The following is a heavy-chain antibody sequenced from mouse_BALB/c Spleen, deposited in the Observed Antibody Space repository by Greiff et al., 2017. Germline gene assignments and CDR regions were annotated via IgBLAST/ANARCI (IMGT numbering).Heavy chain of an antibody. J-gene: IGHJ4*01. CDR1: GFTFSSYA. V-gene: IGHV5-9-3*01. Sequence: DVKLVESGGGLVKPGGSLKLSCAASGFTFSSYAMSWVRQTPEKRLEWVATISSGGSYTYYPDSVKGRFTISRDNAKNTLYLQMSSLRSEDTAMYYCARRSGNYESAMDYWGQGTSVTVSS. CDR3: ARRSGNYESAMDY. CDR2: ISSGGSYT. D-gene: IGHD2-1*01.